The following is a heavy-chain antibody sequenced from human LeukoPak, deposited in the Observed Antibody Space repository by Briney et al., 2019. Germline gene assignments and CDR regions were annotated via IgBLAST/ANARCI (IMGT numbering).Heavy chain of an antibody. CDR2: IYIKST. J-gene: IGHJ4*02. D-gene: IGHD6-19*01. CDR3: ARDTTVASGMQY. CDR1: GGSISTFS. V-gene: IGHV4-59*01. Sequence: PSETLSLTCTVSGGSISTFSWSWIRQFPGKGLEWVGSIYIKSTNYNPSLKSRVAISVATSKTQFSLRLASVTTADTAVYYCARDTTVASGMQYWGQGTLVTVSS.